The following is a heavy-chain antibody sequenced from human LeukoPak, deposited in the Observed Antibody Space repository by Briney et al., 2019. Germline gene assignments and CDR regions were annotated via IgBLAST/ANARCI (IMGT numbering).Heavy chain of an antibody. CDR2: IWYDGSNK. Sequence: GRSLRLYCAASGFTFSNYGIHWVRQAPGKGLEWVAVIWYDGSNKYYADSVKGRFTISRDNSKNTLYLQMNSLRAEDTAVYYCARAWGSDYDLNYWGQGTLVTVSS. CDR3: ARAWGSDYDLNY. D-gene: IGHD5-12*01. V-gene: IGHV3-33*01. CDR1: GFTFSNYG. J-gene: IGHJ4*02.